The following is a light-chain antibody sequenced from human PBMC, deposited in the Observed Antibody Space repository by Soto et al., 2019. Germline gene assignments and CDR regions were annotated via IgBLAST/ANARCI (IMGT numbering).Light chain of an antibody. V-gene: IGKV1-5*03. CDR1: QSISSW. CDR3: QQYNNWPLT. CDR2: KAS. J-gene: IGKJ4*01. Sequence: DIQMTQSPSTLSASVGDRVTITCRASQSISSWLAWYQQKPGKAPKLLIYKASILESGVPSRFSGSGSGTEFTLTISSLQSEDFAVYYCQQYNNWPLTFGGGTKVEIK.